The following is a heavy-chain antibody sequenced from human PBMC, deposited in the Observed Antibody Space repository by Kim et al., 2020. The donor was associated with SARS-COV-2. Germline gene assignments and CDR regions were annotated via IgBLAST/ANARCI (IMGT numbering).Heavy chain of an antibody. D-gene: IGHD1-26*01. CDR1: GGSISSYY. J-gene: IGHJ4*02. CDR2: IYYSGST. CDR3: ARGVGATGSVFDY. Sequence: SETLSLTCTVSGGSISSYYWSWIRQPPGKGLEWIGYIYYSGSTNYNPSLKSRVTISVDTSKNQFSLKLSSVTAADTAVYYCARGVGATGSVFDYWGQGTLVTVSS. V-gene: IGHV4-59*08.